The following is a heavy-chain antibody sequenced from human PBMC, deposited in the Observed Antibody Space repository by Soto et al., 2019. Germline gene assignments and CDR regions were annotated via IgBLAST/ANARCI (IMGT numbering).Heavy chain of an antibody. CDR2: ISAYNGNT. CDR3: ARAPATPSDY. V-gene: IGHV1-18*01. CDR1: GYTFTSYG. J-gene: IGHJ4*02. Sequence: QVQLVQSGAEVKKPGASVKDSCKASGYTFTSYGISWVRQAPGQGLEWMGWISAYNGNTNYARKRQGRVTMTTDTSAGTAYMEVRSLRSDDTARYCCARAPATPSDYGGQGTLVTVSS. D-gene: IGHD6-6*01.